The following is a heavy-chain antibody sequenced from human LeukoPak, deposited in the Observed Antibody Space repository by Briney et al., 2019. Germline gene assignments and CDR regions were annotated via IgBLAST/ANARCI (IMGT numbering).Heavy chain of an antibody. CDR1: GFTVNSNY. Sequence: GGSLRLSCAASGFTVNSNYMSWVRQAPGKGLEWVSVVYSGDRTYYADSVKGRFTISRDDSTNTLYLQMNSLRAEDTAVYYCAKGSENYGDSNDYWGQGTLVTVAS. J-gene: IGHJ4*02. CDR3: AKGSENYGDSNDY. CDR2: VYSGDRT. D-gene: IGHD4-17*01. V-gene: IGHV3-66*01.